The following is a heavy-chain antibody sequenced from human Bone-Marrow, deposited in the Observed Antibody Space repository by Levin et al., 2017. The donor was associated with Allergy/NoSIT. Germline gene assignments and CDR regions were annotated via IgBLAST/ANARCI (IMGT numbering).Heavy chain of an antibody. CDR3: ARFYGNRASGVHFDH. D-gene: IGHD2/OR15-2a*01. V-gene: IGHV4-39*01. CDR1: GDSIRSDTYH. Sequence: SETLSLTCSVSGDSIRSDTYHWGWIRQPPGTDLQWIGTIYYRGNTYFHPSLKSRVTMSVDTSKNEFSLRLTSVTAADTAVYYCARFYGNRASGVHFDHWGQGTLVIVSS. CDR2: IYYRGNT. J-gene: IGHJ4*02.